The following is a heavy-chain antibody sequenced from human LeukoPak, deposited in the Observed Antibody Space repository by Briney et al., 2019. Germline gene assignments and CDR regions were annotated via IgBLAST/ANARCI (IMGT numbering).Heavy chain of an antibody. J-gene: IGHJ4*02. Sequence: GGSLRLSCAASGFTFSSYSMNWVRQAPGKGLEWVSSISSSSSYIYYADSVKGRFTISRDNAKNSLYLQMNSLRAEDTAVYYCASSDYGGNSSDYWGQGTLVTVSS. CDR3: ASSDYGGNSSDY. V-gene: IGHV3-21*01. CDR1: GFTFSSYS. D-gene: IGHD4-23*01. CDR2: ISSSSSYI.